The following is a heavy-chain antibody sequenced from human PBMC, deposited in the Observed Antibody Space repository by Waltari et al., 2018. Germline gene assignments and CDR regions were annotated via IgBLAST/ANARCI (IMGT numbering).Heavy chain of an antibody. J-gene: IGHJ4*02. V-gene: IGHV4-59*01. CDR3: ARGSGWYYY. Sequence: QVQLQESGPGLVKPLETLSLTCTVSGGSISSYYWSWIRQPPGKGLEWIGYISNSGSTNYNPSLKSRVTISVDTSKNQFSLKLSSVTAADTAMYYCARGSGWYYYWGQGTLVTVSS. D-gene: IGHD6-19*01. CDR1: GGSISSYY. CDR2: ISNSGST.